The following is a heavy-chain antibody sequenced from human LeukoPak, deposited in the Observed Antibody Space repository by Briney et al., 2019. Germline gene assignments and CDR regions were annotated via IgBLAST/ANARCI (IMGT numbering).Heavy chain of an antibody. CDR2: IYTSGST. D-gene: IGHD5-24*01. Sequence: PSQTLSLTCTVAGGSISSGSYYWGWIRQPAGKGLEWIGRIYTSGSTNYNPSLKSRVTISVDTSKNHFSLKLRSVPAADTAVYYCARFPTPDGYNQPDYWGQGTLVTVSS. J-gene: IGHJ4*02. CDR3: ARFPTPDGYNQPDY. V-gene: IGHV4-61*02. CDR1: GGSISSGSYY.